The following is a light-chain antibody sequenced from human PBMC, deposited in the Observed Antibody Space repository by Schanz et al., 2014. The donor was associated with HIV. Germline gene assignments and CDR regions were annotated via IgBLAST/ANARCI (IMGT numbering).Light chain of an antibody. CDR1: QSVSSD. J-gene: IGKJ4*01. V-gene: IGKV3D-15*01. Sequence: EIVMTQSPATLSVSPGERATLSCRASQSVSSDLAWYQQKPGQAPRLLIYGASSRATGIPDRFSGSGSGTDFTLTISRLEPDDFAVYYCQQCSNSPLTFGGGTKVEIK. CDR3: QQCSNSPLT. CDR2: GAS.